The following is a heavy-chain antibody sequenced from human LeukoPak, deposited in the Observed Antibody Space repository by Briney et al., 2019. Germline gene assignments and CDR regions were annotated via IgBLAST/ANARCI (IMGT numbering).Heavy chain of an antibody. D-gene: IGHD3-10*01. J-gene: IGHJ6*02. CDR3: ARPIWFGELWGMDV. V-gene: IGHV3-74*01. CDR1: GFTFSSDW. Sequence: GGSLRLSCAASGFTFSSDWMHWVRQAPGKGRVWVSRINSDGSSTSYADSVKGRFTISRDNAKNTLYLQMNSLRAEDTAVYSCARPIWFGELWGMDVWGQGTTVTVSS. CDR2: INSDGSST.